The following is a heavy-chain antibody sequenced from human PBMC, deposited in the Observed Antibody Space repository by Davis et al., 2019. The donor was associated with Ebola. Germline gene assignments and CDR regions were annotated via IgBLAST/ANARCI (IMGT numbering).Heavy chain of an antibody. D-gene: IGHD6-6*01. Sequence: SETLSLTCTVSGGSISTYYWSWIRQPPGKGLEWIGYIYYTGSTNYNPSLKSRVTISVDTSKNQFSLKLSSLTAADTAVYYCAISSSPDYYYYYGMDVWGQGTTVTVSS. V-gene: IGHV4-59*08. CDR1: GGSISTYY. J-gene: IGHJ6*02. CDR3: AISSSPDYYYYYGMDV. CDR2: IYYTGST.